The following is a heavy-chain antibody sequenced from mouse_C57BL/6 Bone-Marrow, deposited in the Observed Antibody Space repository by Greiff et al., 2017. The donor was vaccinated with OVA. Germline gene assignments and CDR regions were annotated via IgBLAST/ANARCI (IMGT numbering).Heavy chain of an antibody. J-gene: IGHJ1*03. Sequence: EVKVVESEGGLVQPGSSMKLSCTASGFTFSDYYMAWVRQVPEKGLEWVANIHYDGSSTYYLDSLHSRFIISRDNAKNILYLQMSRLKSEDTATYYCARDLGNYGWYFDVWGTGTTVTVSS. CDR2: IHYDGSST. D-gene: IGHD2-1*01. CDR3: ARDLGNYGWYFDV. CDR1: GFTFSDYY. V-gene: IGHV5-16*01.